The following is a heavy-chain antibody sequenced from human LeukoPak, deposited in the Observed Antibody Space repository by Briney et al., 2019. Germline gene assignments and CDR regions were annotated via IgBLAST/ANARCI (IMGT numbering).Heavy chain of an antibody. J-gene: IGHJ4*02. CDR3: ATYLLYGGTFRSFDS. CDR1: GFTFSSND. V-gene: IGHV3-23*01. D-gene: IGHD2-15*01. CDR2: ISYNSAAT. Sequence: GGSLRLSCAASGFTFSSNDMTWVRQAPGKGLEWVSSISYNSAATYYADSVKGRFAISRDNSKNTVFLQMNSLRAEDTAIYYCATYLLYGGTFRSFDSWGQGTLVTVSS.